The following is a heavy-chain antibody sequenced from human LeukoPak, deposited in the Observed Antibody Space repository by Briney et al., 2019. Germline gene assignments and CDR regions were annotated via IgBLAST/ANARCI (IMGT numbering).Heavy chain of an antibody. CDR2: IHTSGDT. J-gene: IGHJ5*02. V-gene: IGHV3-53*01. Sequence: GGSLRLSCAASGLTGSHNYVSWVRQAPGKGLEWVSAIHTSGDTCYADSVKGRFTISRDTSRNTLYLQINSLRVEDTAVYYCIVFGDSNHWGQGTLVTVSS. CDR3: IVFGDSNH. D-gene: IGHD4-17*01. CDR1: GLTGSHNY.